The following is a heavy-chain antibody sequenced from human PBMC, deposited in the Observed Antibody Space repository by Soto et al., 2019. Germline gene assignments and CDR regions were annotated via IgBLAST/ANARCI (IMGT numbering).Heavy chain of an antibody. D-gene: IGHD3-10*01. CDR2: FDPEDGET. CDR1: GYTLTELS. V-gene: IGHV1-24*01. J-gene: IGHJ4*02. Sequence: ASVKVSCKVCGYTLTELSRHWVRQAPGKGLEWMGGFDPEDGETIYAQKFQGRVTMTEDTSTDTAYMELSSLRSEDTAVYYCATDNGTMRTYFFDYWGQGTLVTVSS. CDR3: ATDNGTMRTYFFDY.